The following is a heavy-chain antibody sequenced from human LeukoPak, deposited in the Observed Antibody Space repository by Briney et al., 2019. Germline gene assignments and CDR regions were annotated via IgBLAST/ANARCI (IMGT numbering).Heavy chain of an antibody. CDR2: ISDDGSNK. V-gene: IGHV3-30*18. J-gene: IGHJ4*02. D-gene: IGHD2-15*01. CDR1: GFIFTTYG. CDR3: AKPVRGTALFDS. Sequence: PGGSLGLSCAASGFIFTTYGMHWVRQGPGKGLEWVAVISDDGSNKYYADSVRGRFTISRDNSKNTLCLQMNSLRPEDTAVYYCAKPVRGTALFDSWGQGALVTVSS.